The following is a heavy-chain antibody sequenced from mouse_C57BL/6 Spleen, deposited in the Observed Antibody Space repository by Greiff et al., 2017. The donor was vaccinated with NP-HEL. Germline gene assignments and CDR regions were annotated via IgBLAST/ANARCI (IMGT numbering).Heavy chain of an antibody. D-gene: IGHD1-1*01. V-gene: IGHV1-82*01. CDR1: GYAFSSSW. CDR3: AGSGTTVVEGYAMDY. J-gene: IGHJ4*01. CDR2: IYPGDGDT. Sequence: VQLQQSGPELVKPGASVKISCKASGYAFSSSWMNWVKQRPGKGLEWIGRIYPGDGDTNYNGKFKGKATLTADKSSSTAYMQLSSLTSEDSAVYFCAGSGTTVVEGYAMDYWGQGTSVTVSS.